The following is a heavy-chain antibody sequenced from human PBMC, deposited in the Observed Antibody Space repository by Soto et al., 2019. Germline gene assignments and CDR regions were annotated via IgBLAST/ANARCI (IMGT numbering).Heavy chain of an antibody. D-gene: IGHD3-3*01. Sequence: GGSLRLSCAASGFTFSSYAMSWVRQAPGKGLEWVSAISGSGGSTYYADSVKGRFTISRDNSKNTLYLQMNSLRAEDTAVYYCAKALVITIFGVVNLFDYWGQGTLVTVSS. V-gene: IGHV3-23*01. J-gene: IGHJ4*02. CDR2: ISGSGGST. CDR3: AKALVITIFGVVNLFDY. CDR1: GFTFSSYA.